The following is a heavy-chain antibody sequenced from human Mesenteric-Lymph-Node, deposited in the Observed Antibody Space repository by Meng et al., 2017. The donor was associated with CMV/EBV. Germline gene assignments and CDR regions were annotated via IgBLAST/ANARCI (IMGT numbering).Heavy chain of an antibody. CDR1: GGSIGSGGYY. CDR3: VAVAATRPRSDY. Sequence: VSGGSIGSGGYYWSWIRQHPGKGLEWIGYIHYSVNTYYNPSLKSRVTISLDTSKTQFSLKLSSVTAADTAVYYCVAVAATRPRSDYWGQGTLVTVSS. V-gene: IGHV4-31*02. CDR2: IHYSVNT. D-gene: IGHD2-15*01. J-gene: IGHJ4*02.